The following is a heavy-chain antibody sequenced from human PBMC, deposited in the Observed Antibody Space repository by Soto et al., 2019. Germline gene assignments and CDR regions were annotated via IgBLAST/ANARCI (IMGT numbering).Heavy chain of an antibody. CDR3: ARRRRAGNWYFDL. CDR2: IYHSGST. V-gene: IGHV4-30-2*01. Sequence: QLQLQESGSGLVKPSQTLSLTCAVSGGSISSGGYSWSWIRQPPGKGLEWIGYIYHSGSTYYNPSLKSRVTIAVDRSKHQFSLKLSSVTAADTAVYYCARRRRAGNWYFDLWGRGTLVTVSS. CDR1: GGSISSGGYS. J-gene: IGHJ2*01.